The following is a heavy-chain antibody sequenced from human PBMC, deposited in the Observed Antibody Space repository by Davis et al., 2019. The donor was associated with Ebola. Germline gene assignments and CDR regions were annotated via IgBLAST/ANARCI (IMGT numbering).Heavy chain of an antibody. J-gene: IGHJ4*02. CDR3: ARLCKTGLYCLDY. D-gene: IGHD2-8*02. CDR2: IYYTGGT. V-gene: IGHV4-59*08. Sequence: PSETLSLTCTVSGDSISGYYWNWIRQPPGRGLEWIGYIYYTGGTNYNPSLKSRVTMSVDTSKNEFSLKLTSVTAADTAMYYCARLCKTGLYCLDYWGQGTLVTVSS. CDR1: GDSISGYY.